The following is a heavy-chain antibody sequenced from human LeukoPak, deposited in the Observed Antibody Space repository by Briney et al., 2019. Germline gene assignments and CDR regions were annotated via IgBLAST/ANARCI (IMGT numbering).Heavy chain of an antibody. V-gene: IGHV3-49*04. J-gene: IGHJ6*02. CDR3: TRGIAGYYYFYGMDV. CDR2: IRSKAYGGTT. D-gene: IGHD6-13*01. CDR1: GFTFGDYP. Sequence: GGSLRLSCTASGFTFGDYPMSWVRQAPGKGLEWVGVIRSKAYGGTTEYAVSVKGRFTISRDDSKSIAHLQMNSLKTEDTAVYYCTRGIAGYYYFYGMDVWGQGTTVTVSS.